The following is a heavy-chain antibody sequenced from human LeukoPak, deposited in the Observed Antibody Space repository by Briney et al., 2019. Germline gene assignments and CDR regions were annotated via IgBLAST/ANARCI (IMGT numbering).Heavy chain of an antibody. CDR2: ISGYGGST. Sequence: GGSVRLSCAASGFTFDDYAIHWVRQAPGKGLEWVSLISGYGGSTYYADSVKGRFTISRDKTKNSLYMQMNSLGTEDPALNYCAKDRMMSVVAAPAFDYGGQGPLVPVSS. CDR1: GFTFDDYA. D-gene: IGHD1-26*01. V-gene: IGHV3-43*02. CDR3: AKDRMMSVVAAPAFDY. J-gene: IGHJ4*02.